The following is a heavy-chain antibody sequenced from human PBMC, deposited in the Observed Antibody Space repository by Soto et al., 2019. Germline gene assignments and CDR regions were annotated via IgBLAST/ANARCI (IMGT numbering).Heavy chain of an antibody. CDR2: IYPSDSDT. CDR3: ARGGVSTRTFDY. V-gene: IGHV5-51*01. D-gene: IGHD3-3*01. CDR1: GYNFAGYW. J-gene: IGHJ4*02. Sequence: GESLKISCKGSGYNFAGYWIAWVRHMPGKGLELMGIIYPSDSDTRYRPSFQGQVTIAADKSISSAYLQWSSLRASDTALYYCARGGVSTRTFDYWGQGTPVTVSS.